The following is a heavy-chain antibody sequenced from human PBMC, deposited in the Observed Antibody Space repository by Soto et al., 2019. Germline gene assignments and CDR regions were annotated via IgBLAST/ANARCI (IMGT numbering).Heavy chain of an antibody. D-gene: IGHD1-1*01. CDR2: IYYGGST. Sequence: SETLSLTCTVSRGSINSYYWNWIRQSPGKGPEWVGYIYYGGSTNYNPSLKSRGTISVDASKKQLSLRLTSVTAADTAVYYCAAAQASASGTSYNIFDYWGQGTLVTVSS. J-gene: IGHJ4*02. CDR3: AAAQASASGTSYNIFDY. CDR1: RGSINSYY. V-gene: IGHV4-59*01.